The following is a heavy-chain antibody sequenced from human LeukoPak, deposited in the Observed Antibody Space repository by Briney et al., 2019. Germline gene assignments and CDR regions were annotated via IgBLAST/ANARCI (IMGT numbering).Heavy chain of an antibody. Sequence: GGSLRLSCATSGFTFSSYWKHWVRQAPGKGLVWVSRINSDGSSTGYADSVKGRFTISRDNAKNTLYLQMNSLRAEDTAVYYCARDSVSAAFDYWGQGTLVTVSS. V-gene: IGHV3-74*01. D-gene: IGHD6-13*01. CDR1: GFTFSSYW. CDR3: ARDSVSAAFDY. J-gene: IGHJ4*02. CDR2: INSDGSST.